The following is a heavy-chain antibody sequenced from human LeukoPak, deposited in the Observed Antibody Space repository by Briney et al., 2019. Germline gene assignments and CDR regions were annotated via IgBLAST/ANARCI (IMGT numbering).Heavy chain of an antibody. J-gene: IGHJ4*02. D-gene: IGHD2-2*01. CDR2: INPNSGGT. Sequence: ASVKVSCKASGYTFTGYYMHWVRQAPGQGLEWMGLINPNSGGTNYAQKFQGRVTMTRDTSISTAYMELSRLRSDDTAVYYCARADIVVVPAADFDYWGQGTLVTVSS. CDR1: GYTFTGYY. CDR3: ARADIVVVPAADFDY. V-gene: IGHV1-2*02.